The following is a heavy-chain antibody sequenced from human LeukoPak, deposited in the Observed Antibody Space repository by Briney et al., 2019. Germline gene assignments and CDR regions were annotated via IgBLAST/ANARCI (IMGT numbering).Heavy chain of an antibody. V-gene: IGHV1-69*04. CDR2: IIPILGIA. J-gene: IGHJ4*02. D-gene: IGHD3-22*01. CDR1: GGTFSSYA. CDR3: ARGPYYDSSGYFYY. Sequence: ASVKVSCKASGGTFSSYAISWVRQAPGQGLEWMGRIIPILGIANYAQKFQGRVTITADKSTGTAYVELSSLRSEDTAVYYCARGPYYDSSGYFYYWGQGTLVTVSS.